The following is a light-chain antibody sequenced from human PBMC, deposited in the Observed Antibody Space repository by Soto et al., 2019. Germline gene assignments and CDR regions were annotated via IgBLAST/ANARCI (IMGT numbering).Light chain of an antibody. J-gene: IGKJ5*01. V-gene: IGKV2-28*01. CDR1: QSLLHSNGHNY. Sequence: EIVLTQSPLSLPVTPGEPASISCRSSQSLLHSNGHNYVDWYLQTPGQSPQLLTYLVSNRASGVRDRLSGSGSGTDFTLKITSVEAEDVGLCCCMQSLQSPHTLGQGARLESK. CDR2: LVS. CDR3: MQSLQSPHT.